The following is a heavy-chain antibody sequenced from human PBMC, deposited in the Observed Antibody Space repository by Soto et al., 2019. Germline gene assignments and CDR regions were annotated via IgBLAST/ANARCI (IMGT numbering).Heavy chain of an antibody. Sequence: ETLSLTCTVSGGSISSYYWSWIRQPPGKGLEWIGYIYYSGSTNYNPSLKSRVTISVDTSKNQFSLKLSSVTAADTAVYYCARDATISYYYGMDVWGQGTTVTVSS. CDR3: ARDATISYYYGMDV. CDR2: IYYSGST. V-gene: IGHV4-59*01. D-gene: IGHD5-12*01. CDR1: GGSISSYY. J-gene: IGHJ6*02.